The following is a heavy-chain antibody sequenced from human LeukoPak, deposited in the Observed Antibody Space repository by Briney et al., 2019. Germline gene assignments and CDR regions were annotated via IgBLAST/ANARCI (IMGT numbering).Heavy chain of an antibody. J-gene: IGHJ6*03. CDR2: IYYSGST. Sequence: SETLSLTCTVSGGSISSYYWSWIRQPPGKGLEWIGYIYYSGSTNYNPSLKSRVTISVDTSKNQFSLKLSSVTAADTAVYYCARDRHSGYDWDYXYYMDVWGKGTTVTVSS. CDR3: ARDRHSGYDWDYXYYMDV. D-gene: IGHD5-12*01. CDR1: GGSISSYY. V-gene: IGHV4-59*01.